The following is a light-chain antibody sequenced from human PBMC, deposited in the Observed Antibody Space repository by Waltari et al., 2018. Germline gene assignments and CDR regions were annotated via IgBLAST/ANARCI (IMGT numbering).Light chain of an antibody. CDR3: SSYAGSYIFTV. V-gene: IGLV2-11*01. CDR2: DVS. Sequence: QSALTQPRPVSGSPGQSVTISSTATSSAVGGYNYVSCHQQHPGKAPKVMIYDVSKRPSGVPDRFSGSKSGNTASLTISGLQAEDEADYYCSSYAGSYIFTVFGGGTKLTVL. CDR1: SSAVGGYNY. J-gene: IGLJ2*01.